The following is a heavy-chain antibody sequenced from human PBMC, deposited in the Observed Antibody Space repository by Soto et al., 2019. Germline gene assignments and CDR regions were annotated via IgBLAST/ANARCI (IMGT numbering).Heavy chain of an antibody. CDR3: VRESTPTRWFDP. D-gene: IGHD2-2*01. J-gene: IGHJ5*02. Sequence: ASVKVSCKASGYTFTSYYIPWVRKAPGQGLEWMGVINPSGGSTSYAQNFQGRVTMTRDTSTSTVYMELSSLRSEDTAVYYCVRESTPTRWFDPWGQGTLVTVSS. V-gene: IGHV1-46*03. CDR1: GYTFTSYY. CDR2: INPSGGST.